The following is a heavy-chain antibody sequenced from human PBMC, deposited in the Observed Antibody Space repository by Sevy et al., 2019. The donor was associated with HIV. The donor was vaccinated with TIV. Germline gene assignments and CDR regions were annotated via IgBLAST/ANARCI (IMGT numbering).Heavy chain of an antibody. V-gene: IGHV1-46*03. CDR3: GRTSPRGGFDY. D-gene: IGHD3-16*01. J-gene: IGHJ4*02. CDR1: GYTFTNYY. CDR2: INPSDVST. Sequence: ASVKVSCKASGYTFTNYYMHWVRQAPGQGLEWMGIINPSDVSTVYAQKFQGRVTMTRDPSTSTVYMELSSLRSDDTAVYYCGRTSPRGGFDYWGQGALVTVSS.